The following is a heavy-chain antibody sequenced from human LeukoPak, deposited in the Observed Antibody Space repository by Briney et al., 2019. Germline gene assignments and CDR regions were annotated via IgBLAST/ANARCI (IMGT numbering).Heavy chain of an antibody. Sequence: GGSLRLSCAASGFTFNSYNMTWVRQAPGKGLEWVSSVSTGNYIDYADSVKGRFTISRDNAKNLLYLQMNSLRAEDTALYYCARVGHSSGWPTLDNWGQGTLVTVSS. D-gene: IGHD6-19*01. V-gene: IGHV3-21*01. J-gene: IGHJ4*02. CDR1: GFTFNSYN. CDR2: VSTGNYI. CDR3: ARVGHSSGWPTLDN.